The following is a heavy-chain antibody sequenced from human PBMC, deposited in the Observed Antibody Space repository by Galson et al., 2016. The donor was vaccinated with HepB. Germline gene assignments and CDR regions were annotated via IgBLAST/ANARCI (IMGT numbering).Heavy chain of an antibody. J-gene: IGHJ4*02. CDR3: AKAGGSGWGKDFFDF. V-gene: IGHV3-23*01. CDR2: ITDTGATA. D-gene: IGHD6-19*01. CDR1: GFTFRSYA. Sequence: SLRLSCAASGFTFRSYAMAWVRQAPGQGLEWVSLITDTGATAYYADSVKGRFTFSRDNSKNTVYVQMNSLRAEDTALYYCAKAGGSGWGKDFFDFWGQGTLVTVSS.